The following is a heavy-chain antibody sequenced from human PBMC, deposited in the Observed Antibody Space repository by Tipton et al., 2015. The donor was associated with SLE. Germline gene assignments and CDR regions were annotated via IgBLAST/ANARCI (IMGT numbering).Heavy chain of an antibody. CDR3: ARDRGYCSGGSCRGMDV. Sequence: TLSLTCTVSGGSISSYYWSWIRQPPGKGLEWIGYIYYSGSTNYNPSLRSRVTISIDTSKNQFSLKLTSVTAADTAVYYCARDRGYCSGGSCRGMDVWGQGATVTVS. CDR2: IYYSGST. D-gene: IGHD2-15*01. V-gene: IGHV4-59*12. J-gene: IGHJ6*02. CDR1: GGSISSYY.